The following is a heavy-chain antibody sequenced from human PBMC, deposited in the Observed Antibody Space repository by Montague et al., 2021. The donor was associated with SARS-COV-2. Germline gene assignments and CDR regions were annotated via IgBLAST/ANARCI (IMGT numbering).Heavy chain of an antibody. Sequence: SETLSLTCSVSGGSISRYYWSWIRQPPGKGLEWIGYINHSGSTNYNPSLKSRVTISVDTSKNQFSLKLSSVTAADTAVYYCARGTAACTNFDYWGQGTLVTVSS. CDR1: GGSISRYY. CDR3: ARGTAACTNFDY. D-gene: IGHD6-25*01. CDR2: INHSGST. V-gene: IGHV4-59*01. J-gene: IGHJ4*02.